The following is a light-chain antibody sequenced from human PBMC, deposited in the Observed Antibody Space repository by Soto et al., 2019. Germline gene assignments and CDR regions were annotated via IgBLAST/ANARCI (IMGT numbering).Light chain of an antibody. CDR1: QSVSSN. J-gene: IGKJ1*01. Sequence: EIVMTQSPATLSVSPGERATLSCRASQSVSSNVAWYQQKPGQAPRLLIYGASTRATGIPARFSGSGSGKEITLTISSLQSEDFAVYYCQQYNNWPTRGPFGQGTKVEIK. CDR2: GAS. V-gene: IGKV3-15*01. CDR3: QQYNNWPTRGP.